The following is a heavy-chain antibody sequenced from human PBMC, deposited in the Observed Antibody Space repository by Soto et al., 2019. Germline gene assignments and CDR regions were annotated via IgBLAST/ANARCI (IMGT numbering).Heavy chain of an antibody. D-gene: IGHD5-18*01. J-gene: IGHJ5*01. CDR1: GGTFSSYA. V-gene: IGHV1-69*13. CDR3: ARDFASYGPGSDP. CDR2: IIPIFGTA. Sequence: ASVKVSCKASGGTFSSYAISWVRQAPGQGLEWMGGIIPIFGTANYAQKFQGRVTITADESTSTAYMELSSLRSEDTAVYYCARDFASYGPGSDPWGQGTMVTISS.